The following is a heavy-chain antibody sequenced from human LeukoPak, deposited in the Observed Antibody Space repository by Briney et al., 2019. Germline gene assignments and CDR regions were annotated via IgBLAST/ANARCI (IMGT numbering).Heavy chain of an antibody. Sequence: GGSLRLSCAASGFTFDDYGMSWVRQAPGKGLEWVSGINCNGDSTGYAYSVRGRFTISRENAKNSLYLQMNSLRAEDTALYYCARENGYSYGYRYYYMDVWGKGTTVTVSS. D-gene: IGHD5-18*01. J-gene: IGHJ6*03. CDR1: GFTFDDYG. CDR2: INCNGDST. V-gene: IGHV3-20*04. CDR3: ARENGYSYGYRYYYMDV.